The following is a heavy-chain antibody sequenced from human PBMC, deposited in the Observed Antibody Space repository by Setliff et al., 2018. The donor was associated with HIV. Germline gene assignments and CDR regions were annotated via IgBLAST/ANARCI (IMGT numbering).Heavy chain of an antibody. CDR3: ARLATNNKEPIPAVMVRDNWFDP. J-gene: IGHJ5*02. CDR2: IKQDGSET. D-gene: IGHD3-10*01. Sequence: GGSLRLSCAASGFTFGSYWMSWVRQAPGKGLEWVANIKQDGSETYYADSVKGRFTISRDNAKDALYLQMNSLRAEDTAVYYCARLATNNKEPIPAVMVRDNWFDPWGQGTLVTVSS. V-gene: IGHV3-7*01. CDR1: GFTFGSYW.